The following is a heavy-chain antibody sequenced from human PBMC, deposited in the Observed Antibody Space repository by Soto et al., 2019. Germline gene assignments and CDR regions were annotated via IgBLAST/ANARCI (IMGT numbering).Heavy chain of an antibody. J-gene: IGHJ4*02. CDR3: ARDHDYGDYGLGY. Sequence: GGSLRLSCAASGFTFSSYAMSWVRQAPGKGLEWVSAISSSSSYIYYADSVKGRFTISRDNAKNSLYLQMNSLRAEDTAVYCCARDHDYGDYGLGYWGQGTLVTVSS. D-gene: IGHD4-17*01. V-gene: IGHV3-21*01. CDR1: GFTFSSYA. CDR2: ISSSSSYI.